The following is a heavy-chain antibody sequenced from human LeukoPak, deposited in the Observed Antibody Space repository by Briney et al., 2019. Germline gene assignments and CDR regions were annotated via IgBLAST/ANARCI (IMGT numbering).Heavy chain of an antibody. J-gene: IGHJ4*02. Sequence: GGSLRLSCEASGFTFSSYAMTWVRQAPGKGLECVSAISDTGADTYYAESVKGRFTISRDNSKSTGYLQMNSLRAEDTAVYYCAGRVTGYSSGYVYWGQGTLVTVSS. V-gene: IGHV3-23*01. D-gene: IGHD5-18*01. CDR3: AGRVTGYSSGYVY. CDR2: ISDTGADT. CDR1: GFTFSSYA.